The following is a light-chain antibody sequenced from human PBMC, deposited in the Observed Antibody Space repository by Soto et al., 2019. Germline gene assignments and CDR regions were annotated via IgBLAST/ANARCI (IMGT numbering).Light chain of an antibody. CDR2: DAS. Sequence: EIVLTQSPATLALSPGERATLSCRASQSVSSYLAWYQQKPGQAPRLLISDASNRATGIPVRFSGSGFGTDFTLTISSLEAEDSAVYCCQQRSNWPSITFGQGTRLEIK. CDR3: QQRSNWPSIT. CDR1: QSVSSY. J-gene: IGKJ5*01. V-gene: IGKV3-11*01.